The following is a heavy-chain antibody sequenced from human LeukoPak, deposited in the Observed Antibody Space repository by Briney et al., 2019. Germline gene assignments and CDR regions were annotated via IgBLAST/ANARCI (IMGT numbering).Heavy chain of an antibody. CDR2: IIPILGIA. J-gene: IGHJ3*02. V-gene: IGHV1-69*04. Sequence: SVKVSCKASGGTFSSYAISWVRQAPGQGLEWMGRIIPILGIANYAQKFQGRVTITADKSTSTAYMELSSLRSEDTAVYYCARDLEDYDILTGLGHDAFDIWGQGTMVTVSS. D-gene: IGHD3-9*01. CDR1: GGTFSSYA. CDR3: ARDLEDYDILTGLGHDAFDI.